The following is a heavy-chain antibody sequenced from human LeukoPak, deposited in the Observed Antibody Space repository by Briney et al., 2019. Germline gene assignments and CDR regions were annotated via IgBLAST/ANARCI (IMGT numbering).Heavy chain of an antibody. CDR2: ISTSGSTA. J-gene: IGHJ4*02. V-gene: IGHV3-48*03. CDR1: GFTFSSYE. Sequence: PGGSLRLSCAASGFTFSSYEMSWVRQAPGKGLEWVSYISTSGSTAYYADSVKGRFTISRDNAKNSLYLQMNSLRAEDTSVYYCARDSAYSTFDYWGQGALVTVSS. CDR3: ARDSAYSTFDY. D-gene: IGHD4-11*01.